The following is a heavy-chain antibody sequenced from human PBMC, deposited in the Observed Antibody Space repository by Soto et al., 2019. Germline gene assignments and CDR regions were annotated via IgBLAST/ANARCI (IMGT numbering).Heavy chain of an antibody. Sequence: QVQLVQSGAEVKKPGASVKVSCKASGYTFTSYGISWVRQAPGQGLEWMGWISAYNGNTNYAQKLQGRVTMTTDTSTSPAYMELRSLRSADTAVYYCARGSGALGLWQLHEGWGQGTLVTVSS. CDR3: ARGSGALGLWQLHEG. J-gene: IGHJ4*02. V-gene: IGHV1-18*01. D-gene: IGHD6-6*01. CDR1: GYTFTSYG. CDR2: ISAYNGNT.